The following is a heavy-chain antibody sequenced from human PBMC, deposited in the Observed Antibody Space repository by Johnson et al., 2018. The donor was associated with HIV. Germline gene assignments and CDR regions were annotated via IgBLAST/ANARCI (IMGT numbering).Heavy chain of an antibody. CDR1: GFTFSSYG. Sequence: QVQLVESGGGVVQPGRSLRLSCTASGFTFSSYGMHWVRQAPGKRLEWVAVLWYDGSNKYYGDSVKGRFTISRDNSKNTVYLQMNSLKAEDTAVYYCAKDLRQVAVTDVFDVWGQGTVVSVSS. D-gene: IGHD6-19*01. V-gene: IGHV3-33*06. CDR3: AKDLRQVAVTDVFDV. J-gene: IGHJ3*01. CDR2: LWYDGSNK.